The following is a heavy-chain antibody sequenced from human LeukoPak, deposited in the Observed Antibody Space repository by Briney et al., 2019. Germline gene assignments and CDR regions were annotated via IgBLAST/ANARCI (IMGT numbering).Heavy chain of an antibody. Sequence: GGSLRLSCAPSGFTFSRHGMHWVRQAPGKGLEWVAIISNDGSRKYYAHSVEGRFTISRDNFKNTLYLQMDSLRAEDTAVYYCAKHPHGIVGATHFDYWGQGTLVTVSS. CDR1: GFTFSRHG. CDR2: ISNDGSRK. D-gene: IGHD1-26*01. CDR3: AKHPHGIVGATHFDY. V-gene: IGHV3-30*18. J-gene: IGHJ4*02.